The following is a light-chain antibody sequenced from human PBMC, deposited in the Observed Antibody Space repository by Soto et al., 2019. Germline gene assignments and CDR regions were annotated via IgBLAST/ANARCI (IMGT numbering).Light chain of an antibody. V-gene: IGKV3-11*01. CDR2: DAS. Sequence: EIVLTQSPATLSLSPGERATLSCRASQSVSSYLAWYQQKPGQAPRLLIYDASNRATGIPARFSGSGSGTDFTLTISSLEPEDFAVYYCQQRSNWLSQTFGQGTKLEIK. CDR3: QQRSNWLSQT. J-gene: IGKJ2*01. CDR1: QSVSSY.